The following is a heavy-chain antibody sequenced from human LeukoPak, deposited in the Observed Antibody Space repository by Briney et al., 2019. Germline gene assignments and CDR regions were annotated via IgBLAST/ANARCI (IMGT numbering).Heavy chain of an antibody. CDR1: GFNFKVAW. V-gene: IGHV3-15*01. D-gene: IGHD4-11*01. J-gene: IGHJ4*02. CDR2: VRTTAEGETT. CDR3: TAGLGKTDDDS. Sequence: PGGSLRLSCEGSGFNFKVAWMSWIRQAPGKGLEWVGRVRTTAEGETTDYAAPVRGRFIISRDDSKSMVYLQMNRLETEDTAIYYCTAGLGKTDDDSWGQGTLVTVSS.